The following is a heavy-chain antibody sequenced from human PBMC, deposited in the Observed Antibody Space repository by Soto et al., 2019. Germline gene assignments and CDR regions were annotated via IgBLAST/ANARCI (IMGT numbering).Heavy chain of an antibody. V-gene: IGHV4-38-2*02. CDR1: GYSISSGYY. J-gene: IGHJ6*02. CDR3: ARDAIFGVLTDYCGMDV. D-gene: IGHD3-3*01. Sequence: SETLSLTCAVSGYSISSGYYWGWIRQPPGKGLEWIGSIYHSGSPYYNPSLESRVTISVDTSKNQFSLKLRSVTAADTAVYYCARDAIFGVLTDYCGMDVWGQGTTVTV. CDR2: IYHSGSP.